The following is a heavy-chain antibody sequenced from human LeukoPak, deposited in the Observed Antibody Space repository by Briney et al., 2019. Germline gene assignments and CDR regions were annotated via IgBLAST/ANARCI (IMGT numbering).Heavy chain of an antibody. J-gene: IGHJ4*02. CDR2: ISGSGGST. V-gene: IGHV3-23*01. D-gene: IGHD3-3*01. Sequence: PGGSLRLSCAASGFTFSSYAMSWVRQAPGKGLEWVSAISGSGGSTYYADSVKGRFTISRDNSKDTVYLQMNSLRAEDTAVYYCAKAYYDFWSGYYTGRLGSDYWGQGTLVTVSS. CDR3: AKAYYDFWSGYYTGRLGSDY. CDR1: GFTFSSYA.